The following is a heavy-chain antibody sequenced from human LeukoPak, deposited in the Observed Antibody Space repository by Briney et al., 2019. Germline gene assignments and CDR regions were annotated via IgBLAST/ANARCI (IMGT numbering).Heavy chain of an antibody. CDR1: GGSISSSSSY. D-gene: IGHD3-10*01. Sequence: PSETLSLTCTVSGGSISSSSSYWSWIRQPPGKGLEWIGYIYYSGSTNYNPSLKSRVTMSVDTSQNQFSLKLSSVTAAYSTAYYCARTLGYYASESPIWYFDLWGRGTLVTAS. J-gene: IGHJ2*01. CDR2: IYYSGST. CDR3: ARTLGYYASESPIWYFDL. V-gene: IGHV4-61*05.